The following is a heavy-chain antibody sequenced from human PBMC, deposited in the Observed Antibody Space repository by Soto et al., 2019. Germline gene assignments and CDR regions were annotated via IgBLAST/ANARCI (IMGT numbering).Heavy chain of an antibody. D-gene: IGHD3-10*01. J-gene: IGHJ6*02. V-gene: IGHV3-23*01. CDR1: GFTFSSYA. CDR3: ARDEHYGSGSPNYYYYGMDV. CDR2: ISGSGGST. Sequence: GGSLRLSCAASGFTFSSYAMSWVRQAPGKGLEWVSAISGSGGSTYYADSVKGRFTISRDNSKNTLYLQMNSLRAEDTAVYYCARDEHYGSGSPNYYYYGMDVWGQGTTVTVSS.